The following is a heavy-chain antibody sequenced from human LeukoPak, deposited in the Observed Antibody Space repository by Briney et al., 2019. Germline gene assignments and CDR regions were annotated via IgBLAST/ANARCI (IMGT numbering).Heavy chain of an antibody. CDR2: TYYRSKWYN. V-gene: IGHV6-1*01. J-gene: IGHJ4*02. Sequence: SQTLSLTCAISGDSVSSNGAAWNWIRQSPSRGLEWLGRTYYRSKWYNDYAVSVKSRITINPDTSKNQFSLQLNSVTPEDTAVYYCARASRYHKNTRFDYWGQGTLVTVSS. D-gene: IGHD1-14*01. CDR1: GDSVSSNGAA. CDR3: ARASRYHKNTRFDY.